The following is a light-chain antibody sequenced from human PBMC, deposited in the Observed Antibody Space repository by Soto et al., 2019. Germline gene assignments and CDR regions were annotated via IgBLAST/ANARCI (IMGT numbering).Light chain of an antibody. V-gene: IGLV2-23*02. CDR1: SSDVGSYNL. J-gene: IGLJ3*02. CDR3: CSYAGSNTWV. CDR2: EVT. Sequence: HSVLTQPASVSGSPGQSITISCTGTSSDVGSYNLVSWYQQHPGQAPKFMIYEVTKRPSGVSSRFPGSESGNTASLTISGLQAEDEADYYCCSYAGSNTWVFGGGTKLTVL.